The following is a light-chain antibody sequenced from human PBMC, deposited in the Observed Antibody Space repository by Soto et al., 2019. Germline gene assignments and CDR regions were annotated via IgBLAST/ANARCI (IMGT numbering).Light chain of an antibody. CDR2: GNT. CDR3: QSYASSLSGYV. J-gene: IGLJ1*01. V-gene: IGLV1-40*01. CDR1: SSNIGAGYD. Sequence: QAVVTQPPSVSGAPGQRVTISCTGSSSNIGAGYDVHWYQQLPGTAPKLLIYGNTNRPSGVPDRFSGSKSGTSASLAITGLHAEDEADYYCQSYASSLSGYVFGTGTKLTVL.